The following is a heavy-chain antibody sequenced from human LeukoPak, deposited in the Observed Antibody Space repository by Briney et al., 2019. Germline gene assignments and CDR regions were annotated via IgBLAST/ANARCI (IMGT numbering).Heavy chain of an antibody. V-gene: IGHV3-7*03. Sequence: GGSLRLSCAASGFTFSSYWMSWVRQAPGKGLEWVANIKQDGSEKYYVDSVKGRFTISRDNAKNSLYLQMNSLRAEDTAVYYCAGGLTWIQLWSDYWGQGTLVTVSS. D-gene: IGHD5-18*01. CDR3: AGGLTWIQLWSDY. CDR2: IKQDGSEK. J-gene: IGHJ4*02. CDR1: GFTFSSYW.